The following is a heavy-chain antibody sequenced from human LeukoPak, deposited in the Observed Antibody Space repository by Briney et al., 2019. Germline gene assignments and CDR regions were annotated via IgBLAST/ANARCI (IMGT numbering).Heavy chain of an antibody. J-gene: IGHJ4*01. D-gene: IGHD3-22*01. V-gene: IGHV3-21*01. CDR2: ISAGGDFV. CDR1: GFPFSTHS. Sequence: GGSLRLSCAASGFPFSTHSLNWVRQAPGKGLEWVSSISAGGDFVYYGDSVKGRFTMSRDNAKNSLHLQMDSLTAEDTAVYYCVRDKYDRSNYTHFDSWGHGTLVTVSS. CDR3: VRDKYDRSNYTHFDS.